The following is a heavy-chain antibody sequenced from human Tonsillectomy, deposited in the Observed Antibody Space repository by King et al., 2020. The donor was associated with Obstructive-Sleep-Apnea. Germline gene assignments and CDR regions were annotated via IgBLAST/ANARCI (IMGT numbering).Heavy chain of an antibody. V-gene: IGHV3-23*04. Sequence: VQLVESGGGLVQPGGSLRLSCAASGFTYSNYAMSWVREGPGKGLEWVSVISGSGGGTYYGDSVKGRFTIARDNLKSTLYLQMNSLRVEDTAVYYCAKDRVGATYYFDYWGQGTLVTVSS. D-gene: IGHD1-26*01. J-gene: IGHJ4*02. CDR2: ISGSGGGT. CDR1: GFTYSNYA. CDR3: AKDRVGATYYFDY.